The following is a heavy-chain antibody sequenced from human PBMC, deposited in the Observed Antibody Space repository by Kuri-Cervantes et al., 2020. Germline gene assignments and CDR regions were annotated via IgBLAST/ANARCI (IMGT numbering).Heavy chain of an antibody. CDR3: ARRYTSGWYFFDY. V-gene: IGHV3-11*01. D-gene: IGHD6-19*01. CDR2: ISSGGSDL. Sequence: GGSLRLSCAASGFTFSDYYMSWIRQAPGKGLEWVSHISSGGSDLYYTDSVKGRFTISRDNAKNSLYLQMNSLRAEDTAGYYCARRYTSGWYFFDYWGQGTLVTVSS. CDR1: GFTFSDYY. J-gene: IGHJ4*02.